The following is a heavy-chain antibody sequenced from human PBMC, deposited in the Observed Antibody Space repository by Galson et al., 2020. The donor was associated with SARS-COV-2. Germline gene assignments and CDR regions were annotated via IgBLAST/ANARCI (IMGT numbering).Heavy chain of an antibody. CDR3: ARCGLGSGWYEGDFDY. V-gene: IGHV5-51*01. J-gene: IGHJ4*02. CDR1: GYSFSNYW. Sequence: GESLKISCKGSGYSFSNYWIAWVRQVPGKGLEWMGIIYPGDSDARYSPSFQGQVTISADKSISTAYLQWSGLKASDTAIYYCARCGLGSGWYEGDFDYWGQGTLVTVSS. D-gene: IGHD6-19*01. CDR2: IYPGDSDA.